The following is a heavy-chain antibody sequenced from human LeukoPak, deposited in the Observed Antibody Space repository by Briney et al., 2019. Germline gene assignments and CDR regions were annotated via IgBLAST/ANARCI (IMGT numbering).Heavy chain of an antibody. D-gene: IGHD6-19*01. Sequence: GGSLRLSCAASGFTFSSYSMNWVRQAPGKGLEWVSYISSSSSTIYYADSVKGRFTISRDNAKNSLYLQMNSLRDEDTAVYYCARDKVGRQWLVVGMDVWGQGTTVTVSS. CDR2: ISSSSSTI. CDR1: GFTFSSYS. J-gene: IGHJ6*02. V-gene: IGHV3-48*02. CDR3: ARDKVGRQWLVVGMDV.